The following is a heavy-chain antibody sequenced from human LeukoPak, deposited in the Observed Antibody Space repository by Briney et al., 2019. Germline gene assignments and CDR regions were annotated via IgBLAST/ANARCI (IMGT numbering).Heavy chain of an antibody. CDR1: GFTFSSYA. CDR3: AKRVGGVNNFDY. CDR2: ISGSGGTT. D-gene: IGHD3-16*01. J-gene: IGHJ4*02. Sequence: GGSLRLSCAASGFTFSSYAMSWVRQAPGKGREWVSVISGSGGTTYYADSVKGRFTISRDNSKSMLYLQMNSLRAEDTAVYYCAKRVGGVNNFDYWGQGTLVTVSS. V-gene: IGHV3-23*01.